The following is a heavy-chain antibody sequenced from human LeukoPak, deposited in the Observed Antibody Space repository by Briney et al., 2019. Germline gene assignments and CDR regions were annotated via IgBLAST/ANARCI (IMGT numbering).Heavy chain of an antibody. CDR3: ARDPPYNWNLFYYYYYMDV. Sequence: ASVKVSCKASGYSILSYNIHWVRQAPGQGLEWTGVIDTSGGSSNYGQKFQDRVNMTRDMSSNTVYMELSSLRSEDTAMYYCARDPPYNWNLFYYYYYMDVWGKGTTVTVSS. J-gene: IGHJ6*03. D-gene: IGHD1-20*01. V-gene: IGHV1-46*01. CDR1: GYSILSYN. CDR2: IDTSGGSS.